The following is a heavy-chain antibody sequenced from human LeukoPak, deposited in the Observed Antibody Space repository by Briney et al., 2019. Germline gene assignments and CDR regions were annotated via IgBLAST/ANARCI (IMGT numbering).Heavy chain of an antibody. V-gene: IGHV4-59*01. Sequence: PSETLSFTCIVSGSSIRSYYWSWIRQPPGKGLEWIGYIYYSGSTNYNPSLKSRVTISIDTPKNQLSLNLRSVTAADTAVYYCARDRGKVDDAFDIWGQGTKVTVSS. D-gene: IGHD3-10*01. J-gene: IGHJ3*02. CDR1: GSSIRSYY. CDR3: ARDRGKVDDAFDI. CDR2: IYYSGST.